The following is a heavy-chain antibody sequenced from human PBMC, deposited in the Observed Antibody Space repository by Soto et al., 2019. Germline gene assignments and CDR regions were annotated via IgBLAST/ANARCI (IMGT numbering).Heavy chain of an antibody. CDR1: GGTFSSYT. CDR2: IIPILGIA. CDR3: WGKFTRDFDY. V-gene: IGHV1-69*02. Sequence: QVQLVQSGAEVKKPGSSVKVSCKASGGTFSSYTISWVRQAPGQGLEWMGRIIPILGIANYAQKFQGRVTITADESTSTAYMELSSLRSEDTAVYYCWGKFTRDFDYWGQGTLVTVSS. J-gene: IGHJ4*02. D-gene: IGHD3-16*01.